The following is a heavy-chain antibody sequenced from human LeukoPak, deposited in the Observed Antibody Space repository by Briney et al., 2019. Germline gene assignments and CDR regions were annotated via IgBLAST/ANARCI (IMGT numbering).Heavy chain of an antibody. CDR3: ARGRYCSSTSCYYGRGWFDP. D-gene: IGHD2-2*01. CDR2: MNPNSGNT. Sequence: ASVKVSCKASGYTFTSYDINWVRQATGQGLEWMGWMNPNSGNTGYAQKFQGRVTMTRNTSISTAYMELSSLRSEDTAVYYCARGRYCSSTSCYYGRGWFDPWGQGTLVTVSS. V-gene: IGHV1-8*01. CDR1: GYTFTSYD. J-gene: IGHJ5*02.